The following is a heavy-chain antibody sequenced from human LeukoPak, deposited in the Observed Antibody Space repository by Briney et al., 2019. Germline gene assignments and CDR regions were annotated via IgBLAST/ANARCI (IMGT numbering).Heavy chain of an antibody. CDR2: IYYSGST. D-gene: IGHD3-9*01. CDR3: ARTYYDILTGYYPIDY. V-gene: IGHV4-39*01. J-gene: IGHJ4*02. CDR1: GGSISSSSYY. Sequence: SETLSLTCTVSGGSISSSSYYWGWIRQPPGKGLEWIGSIYYSGSTYYNPSLKSRVTISVDTSKNQFSLKLSSVTAAGTAVYYCARTYYDILTGYYPIDYWGQGTLVTVSS.